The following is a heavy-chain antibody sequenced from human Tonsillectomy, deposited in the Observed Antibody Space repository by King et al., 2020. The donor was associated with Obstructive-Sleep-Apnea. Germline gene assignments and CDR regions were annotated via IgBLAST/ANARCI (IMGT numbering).Heavy chain of an antibody. CDR1: GFTFSTYA. V-gene: IGHV3-30-3*01. Sequence: VQLVESGGGVVQPGRSLRLSCAASGFTFSTYALHWVRQAPGKGLEWVAVISYDGTNKYYPDSVKGRFTISRDNSKNTLYLRMNSLRVEDTALYYCAREGGIGASDPARFQHWGQGTLVTVSS. CDR3: AREGGIGASDPARFQH. J-gene: IGHJ1*01. CDR2: ISYDGTNK. D-gene: IGHD3-16*01.